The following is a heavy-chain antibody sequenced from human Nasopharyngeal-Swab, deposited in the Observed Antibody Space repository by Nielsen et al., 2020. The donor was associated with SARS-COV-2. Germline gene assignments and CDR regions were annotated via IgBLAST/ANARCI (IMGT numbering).Heavy chain of an antibody. V-gene: IGHV3-66*01. D-gene: IGHD4-23*01. Sequence: GESLKISCAASGFTFSSYAMSWVRQAPGKGLEWVSVIYSGGSTYYMDSMKARFTISRDNSKNTLSLQMNSLRAEDTAIYYCARGTAVAGGYYLDYWGQGTLVTVSS. CDR1: GFTFSSYA. CDR3: ARGTAVAGGYYLDY. J-gene: IGHJ4*02. CDR2: IYSGGST.